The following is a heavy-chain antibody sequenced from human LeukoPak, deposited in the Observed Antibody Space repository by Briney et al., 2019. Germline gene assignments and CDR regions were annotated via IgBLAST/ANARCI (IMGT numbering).Heavy chain of an antibody. V-gene: IGHV4-59*01. CDR2: MSYSGST. D-gene: IGHD6-19*01. J-gene: IGHJ4*02. Sequence: SETLSLTCTVSGGSISSDYWSWIRQPPGKGLEWIAYMSYSGSTNYNPSLKSRVTISVDTSKNQFSLKLSSVTAADTAVYYCARVDSVAGPYYFDYWGQGTLVTVSS. CDR3: ARVDSVAGPYYFDY. CDR1: GGSISSDY.